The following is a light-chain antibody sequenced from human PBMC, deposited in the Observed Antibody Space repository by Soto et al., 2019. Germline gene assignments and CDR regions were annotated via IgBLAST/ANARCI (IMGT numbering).Light chain of an antibody. V-gene: IGKV1-39*01. CDR2: AAS. CDR3: QQSYTTPLT. Sequence: DIQMTQSPSSLSASVGDRVTITCRTSQSVSSSLNWYQQKPGKAPYLLIYAASSFQSGVPSTFRCSGSGTDFTLTMSSLQPEDFATYYCQQSYTTPLTFGQGTKVEIK. CDR1: QSVSSS. J-gene: IGKJ1*01.